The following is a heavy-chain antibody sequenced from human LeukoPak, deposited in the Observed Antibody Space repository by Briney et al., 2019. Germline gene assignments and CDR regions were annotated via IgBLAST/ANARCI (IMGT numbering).Heavy chain of an antibody. CDR1: GGSISSGGYY. CDR3: ARGEYYYDSSGYYGGYNWFDP. D-gene: IGHD3-22*01. CDR2: IYYSGST. J-gene: IGHJ5*02. V-gene: IGHV4-31*03. Sequence: SQTLSLTCTVSGGSISSGGYYWSWIRQHPGKGLEWIGYIYYSGSTYYNPSLKSRVTISVDTSKNQFSLKLSSVTAADTAVYYCARGEYYYDSSGYYGGYNWFDPWGQGTLVTVSS.